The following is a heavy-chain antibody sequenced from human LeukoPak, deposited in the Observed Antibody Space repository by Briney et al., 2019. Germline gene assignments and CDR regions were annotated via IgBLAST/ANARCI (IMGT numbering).Heavy chain of an antibody. D-gene: IGHD3-16*01. CDR2: INPNSGGT. CDR3: ARDGGGGDTGFDP. V-gene: IGHV1-2*02. CDR1: GYTFTGYY. J-gene: IGHJ5*02. Sequence: ASVKVSCKASGYTFTGYYMHWVRQAPGQGLEWMGWINPNSGGTNYAQKFQGRVTMTRDTSISTAYMELSRLRSDDTAVYYCARDGGGGDTGFDPWGQGPLVTVSS.